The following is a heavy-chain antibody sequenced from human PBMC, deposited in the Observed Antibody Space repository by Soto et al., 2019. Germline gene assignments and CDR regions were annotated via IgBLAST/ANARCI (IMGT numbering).Heavy chain of an antibody. J-gene: IGHJ3*02. CDR1: GYTLTELS. Sequence: ASVKVSCKVSGYTLTELSMHWARQAPGEGLEWMGGFDPEDGETIYAQKFQGRVTMTEDTSTDTAYMELSSLRSEDTAVYYCATLVLSGGNDAFDIWGQGTMVTVSS. D-gene: IGHD1-1*01. V-gene: IGHV1-24*01. CDR3: ATLVLSGGNDAFDI. CDR2: FDPEDGET.